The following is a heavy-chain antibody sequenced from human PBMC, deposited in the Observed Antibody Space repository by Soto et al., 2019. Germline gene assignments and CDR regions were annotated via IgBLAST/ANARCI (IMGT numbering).Heavy chain of an antibody. CDR1: GYTFTGYY. CDR3: AGEGIAARPGGWFDP. D-gene: IGHD6-6*01. J-gene: IGHJ5*02. CDR2: INPNSGGT. Sequence: ASVKVSCKASGYTFTGYYMHWVRQAPGQGLEWMGWINPNSGGTNYAQKFQGRVTMTRDTSISTAYMELSRLRSDDTAVYYCAGEGIAARPGGWFDPWGQGTLVTVSS. V-gene: IGHV1-2*02.